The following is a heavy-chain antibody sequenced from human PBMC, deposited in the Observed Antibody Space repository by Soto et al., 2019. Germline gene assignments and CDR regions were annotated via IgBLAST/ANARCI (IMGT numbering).Heavy chain of an antibody. CDR1: GSSINNDY. V-gene: IGHV4-59*08. CDR2: IYYAGST. CDR3: ARLGGYYQALDS. D-gene: IGHD3-22*01. J-gene: IGHJ4*02. Sequence: PQKLSLTYTVSGSSINNDYYRCFRQPPGKGLEFIGYIYYAGSTTYNPSLKSRVTISVDTSKNQFSLQLRSVTAADTAVYYCARLGGYYQALDSWGQGTRVTVS.